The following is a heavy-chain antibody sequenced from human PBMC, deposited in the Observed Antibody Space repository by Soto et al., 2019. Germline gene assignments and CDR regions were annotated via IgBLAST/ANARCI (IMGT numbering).Heavy chain of an antibody. Sequence: PGESLKISCKGSGYSFTTYWINWVRQMPGKGLEWMGRIDPSDSYADYSPSFQGHVTMSADKSISTAYLQWSSLKASDTAMYYCARHSVRLDAFDIWGQGTMVTVS. CDR2: IDPSDSYA. J-gene: IGHJ3*02. CDR1: GYSFTTYW. V-gene: IGHV5-10-1*01. CDR3: ARHSVRLDAFDI.